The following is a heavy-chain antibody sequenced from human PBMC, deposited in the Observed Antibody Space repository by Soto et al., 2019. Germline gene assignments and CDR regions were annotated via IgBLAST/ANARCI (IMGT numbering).Heavy chain of an antibody. Sequence: GASVKVSCKASGYTFTGYYMHWVRQAPGQGLEWVGWINPNSGGTNYAQKFQGRVTMTRDTSISTAYMELSRLRSDDTAVYYCARDKEWLATQGVYYYYGMDVWGQGTTVTVSS. V-gene: IGHV1-2*02. D-gene: IGHD6-19*01. CDR3: ARDKEWLATQGVYYYYGMDV. J-gene: IGHJ6*02. CDR2: INPNSGGT. CDR1: GYTFTGYY.